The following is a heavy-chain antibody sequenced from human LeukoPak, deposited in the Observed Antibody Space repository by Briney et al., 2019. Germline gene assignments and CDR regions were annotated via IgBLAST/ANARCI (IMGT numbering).Heavy chain of an antibody. Sequence: GGSLRLSCAASGFTFSSYWMSWVRQAPGKGLEWVANIKQDGSEKYYVDSVKGRFTISRDNSRNTLHLQMSSLRAEDTAVYYCAREGRGDQKYFDLWGRGTLVTVSS. CDR1: GFTFSSYW. CDR2: IKQDGSEK. V-gene: IGHV3-7*01. CDR3: AREGRGDQKYFDL. J-gene: IGHJ2*01. D-gene: IGHD4-17*01.